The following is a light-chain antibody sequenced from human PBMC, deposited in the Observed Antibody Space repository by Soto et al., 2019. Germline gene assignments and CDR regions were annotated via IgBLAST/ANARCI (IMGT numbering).Light chain of an antibody. CDR3: QQYYNWPLT. J-gene: IGKJ4*01. CDR1: QSVSSN. V-gene: IGKV3-15*01. Sequence: EIVMTQSPATLSVSPGERATLSCRASQSVSSNLAWYQQKPSQAPWLLIYGASTRATGIPARFSGSGSGTEFTLTISSSQSEDFAVFYCQQYYNWPLTFGGGTKVDIK. CDR2: GAS.